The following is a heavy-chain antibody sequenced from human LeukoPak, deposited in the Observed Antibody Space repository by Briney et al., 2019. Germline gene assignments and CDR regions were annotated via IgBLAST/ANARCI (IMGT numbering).Heavy chain of an antibody. CDR3: AKPPFSDSSGFAN. J-gene: IGHJ4*01. CDR1: GFTFSSYA. D-gene: IGHD3-22*01. V-gene: IGHV3-23*01. CDR2: IRGSGGNT. Sequence: PGRSLRLSCAASGFTFSSYAMHWVRQAPGKGLEWVSAIRGSGGNTYYTDSVMGRFSISRDNSKNTLFLQMNSLRAEDTAVYYCAKPPFSDSSGFANWGHGTLVTVSS.